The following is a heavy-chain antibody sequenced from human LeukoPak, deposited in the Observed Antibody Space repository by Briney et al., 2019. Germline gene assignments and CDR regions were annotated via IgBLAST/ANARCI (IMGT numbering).Heavy chain of an antibody. CDR1: GFTFSSYD. Sequence: QPGGSLRLSCAASGFTFSSYDMNWVRQAPGKGLEWLSYISYSGDTIYYADSLKGRVTISRDNAKNSLYLQMNSLRAEDTAIYYCARTPPYDFWSGAIFDYWGQGTQVTVSS. CDR2: ISYSGDTI. CDR3: ARTPPYDFWSGAIFDY. D-gene: IGHD3-3*01. V-gene: IGHV3-48*03. J-gene: IGHJ4*02.